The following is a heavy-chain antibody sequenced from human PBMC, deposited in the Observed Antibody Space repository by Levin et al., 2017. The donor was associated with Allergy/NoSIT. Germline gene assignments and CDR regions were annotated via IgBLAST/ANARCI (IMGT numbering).Heavy chain of an antibody. CDR2: ISSGSTTI. CDR3: ARMKRNILHVFDI. Sequence: GESLKISCAASGFAFSTYTMNWVRQAPGKGLEWISKISSGSTTIDYADSVKGRFTTSRDNARDSLYLQMNSLRDEDTAVYFCARMKRNILHVFDIWGQGTMVTVSS. D-gene: IGHD2/OR15-2a*01. CDR1: GFAFSTYT. J-gene: IGHJ3*02. V-gene: IGHV3-48*02.